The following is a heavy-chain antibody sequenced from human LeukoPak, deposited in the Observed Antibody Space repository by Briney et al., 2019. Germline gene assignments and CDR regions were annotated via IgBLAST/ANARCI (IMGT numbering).Heavy chain of an antibody. Sequence: SETLSLTCTVSGGSISSYYWSWIRQPPGKGLEWIGYIDYSGSTNYNPSLKSRVTISVDTSKNQFSLKLGSVTAADTAVYYCARFRDTFDIWGQGTMVTVSS. CDR2: IDYSGST. CDR1: GGSISSYY. CDR3: ARFRDTFDI. V-gene: IGHV4-59*13. J-gene: IGHJ3*02.